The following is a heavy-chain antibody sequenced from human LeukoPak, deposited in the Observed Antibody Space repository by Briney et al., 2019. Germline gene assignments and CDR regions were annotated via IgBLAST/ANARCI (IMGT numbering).Heavy chain of an antibody. Sequence: SETLSLTCTVSGGSISSYYWSWIRQPPGKGLEWIGYIYYSGSTNYNPSLKSRVTISVDTSKNQFSLKLSSVTAADTAVYYCARETVGFDGAFDIWGQGTMVTVSS. CDR3: ARETVGFDGAFDI. D-gene: IGHD5-24*01. J-gene: IGHJ3*02. CDR2: IYYSGST. V-gene: IGHV4-59*01. CDR1: GGSISSYY.